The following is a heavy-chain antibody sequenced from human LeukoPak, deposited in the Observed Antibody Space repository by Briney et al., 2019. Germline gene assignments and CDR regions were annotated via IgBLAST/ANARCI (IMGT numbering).Heavy chain of an antibody. V-gene: IGHV4-34*01. D-gene: IGHD3-16*02. J-gene: IGHJ4*02. CDR3: ARGVWGSYPYFDY. CDR1: GDSISRYY. Sequence: SETLSLTCTVSGDSISRYYWSWIRQPPGKGLEWIGEINHSGSTNYNPSLKSRVTISVDTSKNQFSLKLSSVTAADTAVYYCARGVWGSYPYFDYWGQGTLVTVSS. CDR2: INHSGST.